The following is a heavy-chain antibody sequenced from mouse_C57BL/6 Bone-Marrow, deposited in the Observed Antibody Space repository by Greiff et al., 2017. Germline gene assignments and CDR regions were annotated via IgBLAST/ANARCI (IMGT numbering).Heavy chain of an antibody. V-gene: IGHV1-64*01. Sequence: QVQLQQSGAELVKPGASVKLSCKASGYTFTSYWMHWVKQRPGQGLEWIGMIHPNSGSTNYNEKFKSKATLTVDKSSSTACMQLSSLTSEDSAVYYCAKNHYAIYYWCQGTSATVSS. CDR3: AKNHYAIYY. CDR2: IHPNSGST. CDR1: GYTFTSYW. J-gene: IGHJ4*01.